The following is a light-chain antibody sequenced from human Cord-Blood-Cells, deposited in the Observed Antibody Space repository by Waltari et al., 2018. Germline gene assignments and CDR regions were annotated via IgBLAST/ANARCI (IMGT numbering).Light chain of an antibody. J-gene: IGLJ3*02. Sequence: QSALTQPASVSGSPGQSVTIPCNGTSSDVVGYNYFACYQPPQGKASKRMIYDVSNRPSGVSNRFSGSKSGNTASLTISGLQAEDEADYYCSSYTSSITLWVFGGGTKLTVL. CDR2: DVS. CDR3: SSYTSSITLWV. CDR1: SSDVVGYNY. V-gene: IGLV2-14*01.